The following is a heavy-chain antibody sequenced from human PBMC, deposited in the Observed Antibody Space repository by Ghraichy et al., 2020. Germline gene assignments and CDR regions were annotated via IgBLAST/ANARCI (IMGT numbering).Heavy chain of an antibody. CDR2: IYYSGST. CDR3: ARAEYSGDITTMIKL. D-gene: IGHD3-22*01. Sequence: SETLSLTCTVSGGSISSGDYYWSWIRQPPGKGLEWIGYIYYSGSTYYNPSLKSRVTISVDTSKNQFSLKLSSVTAADTAVCYCARAEYSGDITTMIKLWGQGTLVTVSS. J-gene: IGHJ4*02. V-gene: IGHV4-30-4*01. CDR1: GGSISSGDYY.